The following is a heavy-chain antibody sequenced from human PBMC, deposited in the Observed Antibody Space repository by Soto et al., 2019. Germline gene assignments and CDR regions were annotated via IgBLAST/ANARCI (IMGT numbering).Heavy chain of an antibody. D-gene: IGHD6-19*01. Sequence: QVKLVQSGADVKKPGASVKVSCKTSGYNFIANAVHWVRQAPGQGLEWMGWINCDNGNTKYSRKMQGRLTISRDKSASTVYMELSGLTTEDTAVYFCARDDVGSARPYWGQGTLVSVSS. CDR3: ARDDVGSARPY. V-gene: IGHV1-3*01. CDR1: GYNFIANA. J-gene: IGHJ4*02. CDR2: INCDNGNT.